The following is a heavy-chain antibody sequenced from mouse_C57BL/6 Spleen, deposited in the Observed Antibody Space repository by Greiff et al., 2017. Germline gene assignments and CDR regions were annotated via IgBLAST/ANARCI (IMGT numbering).Heavy chain of an antibody. CDR3: ARDNYGSEIYFDY. CDR1: GFTFSSYT. CDR2: ISDGGSYT. Sequence: EVQVVESGGGLVKPGGSLKLSCAASGFTFSSYTMSWVRQTPEKRLEWVATISDGGSYTYYPDNVKGRFTISRDNAKNNLYLQMSHLKSEDTAMYYCARDNYGSEIYFDYWGQGTTLTVSS. J-gene: IGHJ2*01. V-gene: IGHV5-4*01. D-gene: IGHD1-1*01.